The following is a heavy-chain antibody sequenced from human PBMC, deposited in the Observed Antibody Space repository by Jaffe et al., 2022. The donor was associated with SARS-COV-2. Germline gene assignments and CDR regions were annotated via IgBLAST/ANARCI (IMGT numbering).Heavy chain of an antibody. Sequence: EVQLVESGGGLVKPGGSLSLSCAASGFTFGSYTMNWVRQAPGKGLEWVSSISTGGNDRYYADSVRGRFTVSRDNAENSLYLHMNYLGAEDTAIYYCAREGWGEQNFDYWGQGTLVTVSS. CDR3: AREGWGEQNFDY. V-gene: IGHV3-21*01. J-gene: IGHJ4*02. CDR1: GFTFGSYT. D-gene: IGHD1-26*01. CDR2: ISTGGNDR.